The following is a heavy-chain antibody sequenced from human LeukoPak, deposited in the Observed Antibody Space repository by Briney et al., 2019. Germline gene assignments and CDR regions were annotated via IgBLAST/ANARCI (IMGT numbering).Heavy chain of an antibody. CDR3: ARDGGGWLDP. V-gene: IGHV1-46*01. D-gene: IGHD3-16*01. Sequence: ASVKVSCKASGYTAIDYYMHWVRQAPGQGLEWMGMINPTSGSTDYAQTSQGRVTMTRDTPTSVFYMEMNGLTSDDTAVYYCARDGGGWLDPWGQGTLVTVSS. J-gene: IGHJ5*02. CDR2: INPTSGST. CDR1: GYTAIDYY.